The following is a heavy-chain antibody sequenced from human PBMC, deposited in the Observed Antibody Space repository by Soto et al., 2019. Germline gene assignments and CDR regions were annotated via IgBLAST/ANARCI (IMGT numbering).Heavy chain of an antibody. CDR1: RASCSGYY. V-gene: IGHV4-34*01. CDR3: ARGQYDFWSGNRYYYGLDA. Sequence: SVTMSLTCTVYRASCSGYYWTWIRQPPGKGLEWIGEVNHSGSTNSNPSLKSRVTISVDPSKSQFSLKLNSVTAADTAIYYCARGQYDFWSGNRYYYGLDAWGQGTTVTVSS. CDR2: VNHSGST. J-gene: IGHJ6*02. D-gene: IGHD3-3*01.